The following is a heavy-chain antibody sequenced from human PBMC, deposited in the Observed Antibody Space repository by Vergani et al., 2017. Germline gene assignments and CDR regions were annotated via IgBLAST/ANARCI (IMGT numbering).Heavy chain of an antibody. CDR3: ARGGSGEYDYVWGSYRRYYFDY. J-gene: IGHJ4*02. Sequence: QVQLVQSGAEVKKPGSSVKVSCKASGGTFSSYAISWVRQAPGQGLEWMGGIIPIFGTANYAQKFQGRVTITADKSTSTAYMELSSLRSEDTAVYYCARGGSGEYDYVWGSYRRYYFDYWGQGTLVTVSS. CDR2: IIPIFGTA. V-gene: IGHV1-69*06. D-gene: IGHD3-16*02. CDR1: GGTFSSYA.